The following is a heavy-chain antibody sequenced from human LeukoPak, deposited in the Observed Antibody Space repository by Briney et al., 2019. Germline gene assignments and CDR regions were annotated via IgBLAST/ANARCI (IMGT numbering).Heavy chain of an antibody. J-gene: IGHJ4*02. CDR2: ISYAGSNK. CDR3: AKERTYSYGYRNDY. V-gene: IGHV3-30*18. D-gene: IGHD5-18*01. Sequence: GGSLGLSCAASGFTFSSYGMHWVRQAPGKGLEWVAVISYAGSNKYYADSVKGRFTISRDNSKNTLYLQMNSLRAEDTAVYYCAKERTYSYGYRNDYWGQGTLVTVSS. CDR1: GFTFSSYG.